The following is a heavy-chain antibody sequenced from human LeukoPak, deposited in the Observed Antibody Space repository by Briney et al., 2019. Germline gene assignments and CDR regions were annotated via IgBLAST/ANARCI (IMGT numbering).Heavy chain of an antibody. V-gene: IGHV3-21*01. CDR1: AFTFSSYS. J-gene: IGHJ4*02. Sequence: GGSLRLSCAASAFTFSSYSMNWVRQAPGKGLEWVSSISSSGSYIYYADSVKGRFTISRDNAKNSLYLQMNSLRAEDTAVYYCARHERSVAVAGSFDFWGQGTLVTVSS. CDR3: ARHERSVAVAGSFDF. CDR2: ISSSGSYI. D-gene: IGHD6-19*01.